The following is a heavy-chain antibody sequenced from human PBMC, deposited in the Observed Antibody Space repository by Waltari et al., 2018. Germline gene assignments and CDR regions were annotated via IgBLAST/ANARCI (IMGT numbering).Heavy chain of an antibody. V-gene: IGHV3-9*01. Sequence: EVQLVESGGGLVQPGRSLRLSCAASGFTFDDYAMHWVRPAPGKGLEWVSGISWNSGSIGYADSVKGRFTISRDNAKNSLYLQMNSLRAEDTALYYCAKGTFLEWLSYGMDVWGQGTTVTVSS. D-gene: IGHD3-3*02. CDR3: AKGTFLEWLSYGMDV. J-gene: IGHJ6*02. CDR2: ISWNSGSI. CDR1: GFTFDDYA.